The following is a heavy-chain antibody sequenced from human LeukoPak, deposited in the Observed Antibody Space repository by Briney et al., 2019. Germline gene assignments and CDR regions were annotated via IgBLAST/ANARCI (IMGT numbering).Heavy chain of an antibody. CDR3: ASLYSSSWEEYFQH. Sequence: SETLSLTCTVSGGSISSYYWSWIRQPPGKGLEWIGYIYTSGSTNYNPSLKSRVTISVDTSKNQFSLKLSSVTAADTAVYYCASLYSSSWEEYFQHWGQGTLVTVSS. D-gene: IGHD6-13*01. J-gene: IGHJ1*01. CDR2: IYTSGST. V-gene: IGHV4-4*09. CDR1: GGSISSYY.